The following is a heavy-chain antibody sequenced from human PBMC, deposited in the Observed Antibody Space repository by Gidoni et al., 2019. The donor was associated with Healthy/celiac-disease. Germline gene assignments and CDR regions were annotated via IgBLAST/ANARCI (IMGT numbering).Heavy chain of an antibody. V-gene: IGHV3-48*01. CDR3: ASFALGGSLYYGMDV. D-gene: IGHD1-26*01. CDR2: ISSRSSTI. Sequence: EVQLVESGGGLVQPGGSLRLSCAASGFTFSSYSMNWVRHAPGKGLEWVSYISSRSSTIYYAYSVKGRFTISRDNAKNSLYLQMNSLRAEDTAVYYCASFALGGSLYYGMDVWGQGTTVTVSS. CDR1: GFTFSSYS. J-gene: IGHJ6*02.